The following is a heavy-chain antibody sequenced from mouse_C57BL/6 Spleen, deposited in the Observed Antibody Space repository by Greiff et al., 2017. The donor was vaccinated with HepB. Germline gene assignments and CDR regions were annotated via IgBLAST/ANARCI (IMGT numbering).Heavy chain of an antibody. Sequence: VQLQQPGAELVMPGASVKLSCKASGYTFTSYWMHWVKQRPGQGLEWIGEIDPSDSYTNYNQKFKGKSTLTVDKSSSTAYMQLSSLTSEDSAVYYCARSSPWLDYWGQGTSVTVSS. D-gene: IGHD1-3*01. V-gene: IGHV1-69*01. CDR2: IDPSDSYT. J-gene: IGHJ4*01. CDR3: ARSSPWLDY. CDR1: GYTFTSYW.